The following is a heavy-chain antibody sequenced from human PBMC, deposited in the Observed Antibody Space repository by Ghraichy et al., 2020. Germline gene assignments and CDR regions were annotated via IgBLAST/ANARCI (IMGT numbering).Heavy chain of an antibody. V-gene: IGHV5-51*01. CDR1: GYSFTNYW. CDR2: FYPGASHT. D-gene: IGHD3-22*01. Sequence: GESLNISCKGSGYSFTNYWIGWVRQMPGKGLEWMGIFYPGASHTRYSPSFRGQVTISADKSINTAYLQWSSLKASDTAMYYCARRGSDSLGYWVDTYYFDYWGQGTLVTVSS. CDR3: ARRGSDSLGYWVDTYYFDY. J-gene: IGHJ4*02.